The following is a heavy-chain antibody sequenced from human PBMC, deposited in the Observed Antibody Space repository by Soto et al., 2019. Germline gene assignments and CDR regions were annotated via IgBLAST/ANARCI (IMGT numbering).Heavy chain of an antibody. CDR2: ISSSSSYI. CDR1: GFTFSSYS. J-gene: IGHJ4*02. V-gene: IGHV3-21*01. D-gene: IGHD3-10*01. CDR3: ARGLPDSSGQYCDY. Sequence: EVQLVESGGGLVKPGGSLRLSCAASGFTFSSYSMNWVRQAPGKGLEWVPSISSSSSYIYYGESVKGRFTISRDNAKTSLYLQLNSLRAEDTAVYYCARGLPDSSGQYCDYWGQRTLVTVSS.